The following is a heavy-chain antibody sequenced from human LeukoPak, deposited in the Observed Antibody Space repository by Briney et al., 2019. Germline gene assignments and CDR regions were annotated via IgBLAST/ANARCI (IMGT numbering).Heavy chain of an antibody. CDR3: ARSFNYYDCSGYLYYMDV. CDR2: IKKDGSEK. D-gene: IGHD3-22*01. V-gene: IGHV3-7*01. CDR1: GFTFSSYW. J-gene: IGHJ6*03. Sequence: PGGSLRLSCAASGFTFSSYWMSWVRQAPGKGLEWVANIKKDGSEKYYVDSVKGRFTISRDNAKNSLYLQMNSLRAEDTAVYYCARSFNYYDCSGYLYYMDVWGKGSQLTVSS.